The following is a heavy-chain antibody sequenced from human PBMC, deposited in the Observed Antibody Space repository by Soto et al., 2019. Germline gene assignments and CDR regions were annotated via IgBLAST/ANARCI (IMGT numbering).Heavy chain of an antibody. J-gene: IGHJ4*02. CDR3: AKDPSTGPADF. V-gene: IGHV3-23*01. CDR1: GFSFINPA. CDR2: VSYHSIGK. Sequence: EVHLLESGGHLVQPGGSLRLSCVASGFSFINPALFWVLRAHGKGLEWVSTVSYHSIGKNYADSEKGRFPISKDNSKDTVWLQMDGLRAEDTAVYYCAKDPSTGPADFWGQGPLVTVSS.